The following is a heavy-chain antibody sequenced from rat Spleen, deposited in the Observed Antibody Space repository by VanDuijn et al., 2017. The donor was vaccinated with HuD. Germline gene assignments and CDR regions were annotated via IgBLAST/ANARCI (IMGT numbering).Heavy chain of an antibody. V-gene: IGHV5S23*01. J-gene: IGHJ2*01. CDR1: GFTFSNYD. D-gene: IGHD1-1*01. Sequence: EVQLVESGGNLVQPGRSLKLSCVASGFTFSNYDMAWVRQAPTKGLEWVATISIGGDKTYYRDSVKGRFTISRDNAKSTLYLQMGSLRSEDTASYYCARQWYYFDYWGQGVMVTVSS. CDR2: ISIGGDKT. CDR3: ARQWYYFDY.